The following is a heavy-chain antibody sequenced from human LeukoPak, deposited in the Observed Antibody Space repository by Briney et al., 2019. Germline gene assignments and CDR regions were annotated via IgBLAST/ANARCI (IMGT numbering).Heavy chain of an antibody. Sequence: PSETLSLTCTVSGGSISSYYWSWIRQPPGKGLEWIGYIYYSGSTNYNPSLKSRVTISVDTSKNQFSLKLSSVTAADTAVYYCARASQVVTRSNQNWYFDLWGRGTLVTVSS. CDR2: IYYSGST. CDR1: GGSISSYY. D-gene: IGHD4-23*01. CDR3: ARASQVVTRSNQNWYFDL. J-gene: IGHJ2*01. V-gene: IGHV4-59*08.